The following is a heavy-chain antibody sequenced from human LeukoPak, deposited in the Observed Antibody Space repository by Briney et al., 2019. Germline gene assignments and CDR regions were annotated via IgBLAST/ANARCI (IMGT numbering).Heavy chain of an antibody. V-gene: IGHV4-34*01. CDR1: GGSFSGYY. J-gene: IGHJ4*02. D-gene: IGHD1-26*01. CDR2: INHSGST. CDR3: ARQGVGATWINSDY. Sequence: SETLSLTCAVYGGSFSGYYWSWIRQPPGKGLEWIGEINHSGSTNYNPSLKSRVTISVDTSKNQFSLKLSSVTAADTAVYYCARQGVGATWINSDYWGQGTLVTVSS.